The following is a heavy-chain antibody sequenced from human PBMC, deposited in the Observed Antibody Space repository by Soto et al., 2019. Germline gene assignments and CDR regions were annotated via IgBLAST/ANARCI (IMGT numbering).Heavy chain of an antibody. Sequence: ASVKVSCKASGYTFAGYYIHWVRQAPGQRLEWMGWINPNSGGTNYAQKFQGWVTMTRDTSISTAYMELSRLRSDDTAVYYCARGYCSSTSCYSSGGMDVWGQGTTVTVSS. D-gene: IGHD2-2*02. CDR3: ARGYCSSTSCYSSGGMDV. V-gene: IGHV1-2*04. J-gene: IGHJ6*02. CDR1: GYTFAGYY. CDR2: INPNSGGT.